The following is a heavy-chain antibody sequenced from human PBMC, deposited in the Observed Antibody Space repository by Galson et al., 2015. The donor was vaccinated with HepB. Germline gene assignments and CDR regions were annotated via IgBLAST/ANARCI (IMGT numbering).Heavy chain of an antibody. J-gene: IGHJ3*02. Sequence: QSGAEVKKPGASVKVSCKASGGTFSSYAISWVRQAPGQGLEWMGGIIPIFGTANYAQKFQGRVTITADKSTSTAYMELSSLRSEDTAVYYCARDQWGDGYSETRNAFDIWGQGTMVTVSS. CDR3: ARDQWGDGYSETRNAFDI. CDR2: IIPIFGTA. V-gene: IGHV1-69*06. D-gene: IGHD5-24*01. CDR1: GGTFSSYA.